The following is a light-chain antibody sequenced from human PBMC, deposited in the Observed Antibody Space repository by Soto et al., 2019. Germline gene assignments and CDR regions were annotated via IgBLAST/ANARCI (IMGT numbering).Light chain of an antibody. CDR3: SSYAGSYSYV. Sequence: QSALTQLPSASGSPGQSVTISCTGTSSDVGGYNYVSWYQQHPGKVPKLMIYEVTKRPSGVPDRFSGSKSGNTASLTVSGLQAEDEADYYCSSYAGSYSYVFGTGTKVTVL. J-gene: IGLJ1*01. CDR1: SSDVGGYNY. V-gene: IGLV2-8*01. CDR2: EVT.